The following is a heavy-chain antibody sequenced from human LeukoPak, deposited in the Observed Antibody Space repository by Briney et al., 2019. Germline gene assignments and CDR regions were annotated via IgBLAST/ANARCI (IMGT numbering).Heavy chain of an antibody. CDR3: ARIYSNYKNWFDP. CDR1: GGSISSHY. CDR2: IYYSGSI. J-gene: IGHJ5*02. V-gene: IGHV4-59*11. Sequence: PSETLSLTCTVSGGSISSHYWSWIRQPPGKGLEWIGYIYYSGSINYNPSLKSRVTISVDTSKNQFSLKLSSVTAADTAVYYCARIYSNYKNWFDPWGQGTLVTVSS. D-gene: IGHD4-11*01.